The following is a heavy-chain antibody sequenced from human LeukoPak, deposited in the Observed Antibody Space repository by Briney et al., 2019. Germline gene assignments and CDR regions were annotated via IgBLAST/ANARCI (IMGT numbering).Heavy chain of an antibody. J-gene: IGHJ4*02. CDR3: ASDGTTLTKTAFDS. CDR2: IFGGGST. Sequence: GGSLRLSCAASGFSIRNNYMTWVRQAPGKGLEWVSIIFGGGSTYYADSVKGRFTISRDNSKNTLYLQMNSLRGDDTAVYYCASDGTTLTKTAFDSWGQGTLVTVSS. CDR1: GFSIRNNY. D-gene: IGHD4-17*01. V-gene: IGHV3-66*01.